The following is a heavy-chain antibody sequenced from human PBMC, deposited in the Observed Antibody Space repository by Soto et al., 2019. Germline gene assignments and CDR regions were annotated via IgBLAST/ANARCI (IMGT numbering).Heavy chain of an antibody. J-gene: IGHJ4*02. Sequence: GGSLRLSCAASGFTFSSYAMSWVRQAPGKGLEWVSAISGSGGSTYYADSVKGRFTISRDNSKNTLYLQMNSLRAEDTAVYYCAKGVAYSSSSAYFDYWAQGTLVTVSS. D-gene: IGHD6-6*01. V-gene: IGHV3-23*01. CDR1: GFTFSSYA. CDR2: ISGSGGST. CDR3: AKGVAYSSSSAYFDY.